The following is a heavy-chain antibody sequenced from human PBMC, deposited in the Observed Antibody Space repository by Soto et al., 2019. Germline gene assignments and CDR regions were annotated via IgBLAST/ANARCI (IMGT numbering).Heavy chain of an antibody. CDR3: ARALVTDYNSRDYHYYFAMDV. V-gene: IGHV4-31*02. CDR2: VYHTGTT. J-gene: IGHJ6*02. D-gene: IGHD3-22*01. CDR1: GGPVSGDDLY. Sequence: PSETLSLTCVVSGGPVSGDDLYWSWIRHLPGKGLEWIANVYHTGTTYYNPSLKSRVSMSVGTSQNQFSLILASVTAADTAVYYCARALVTDYNSRDYHYYFAMDVWGQGTSVTVSS.